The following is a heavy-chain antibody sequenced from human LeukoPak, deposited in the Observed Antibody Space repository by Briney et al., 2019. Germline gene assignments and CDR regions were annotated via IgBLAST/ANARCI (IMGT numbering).Heavy chain of an antibody. CDR3: AREPTENCGGDCYHLDY. J-gene: IGHJ4*02. CDR2: IKSDSGGT. CDR1: GYTFIDYY. D-gene: IGHD2-21*02. V-gene: IGHV1-2*02. Sequence: GSVKVSCKASGYTFIDYYMHWVRQAPGQGLEWMGWIKSDSGGTYYAQKFQGRVTMTRDTSISTAYMELTRLRSDDTAVYYCAREPTENCGGDCYHLDYWGQGTLVTVSS.